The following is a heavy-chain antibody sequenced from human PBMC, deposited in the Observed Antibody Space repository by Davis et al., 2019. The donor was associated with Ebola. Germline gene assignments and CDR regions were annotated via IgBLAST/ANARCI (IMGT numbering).Heavy chain of an antibody. V-gene: IGHV4-39*01. CDR1: GGSISSSSYY. Sequence: MPGGSLRLSCTVSGGSISSSSYYWGWIRQPPGKGLEWIGSIYYSGSTYYNPSLKSRVTISVDTSKNQFSLKLSSVTAADTAVYYCAITPYYYDGMDVWGQGTLVTVSS. CDR2: IYYSGST. J-gene: IGHJ6*02. CDR3: AITPYYYDGMDV.